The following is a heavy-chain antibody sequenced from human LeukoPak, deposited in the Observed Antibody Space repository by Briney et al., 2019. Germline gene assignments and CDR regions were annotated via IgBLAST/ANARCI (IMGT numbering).Heavy chain of an antibody. CDR1: GFTLSSYW. Sequence: GGSLRLSCAASGFTLSSYWMSWVRQAPGKGLEWVSSIDSSSGYMFYADSVKGRFIISRDNAKNSLYLQMNSLRAEDTAVYYCLRGDRRDYWGQGTLVTVSS. CDR2: IDSSSGYM. CDR3: LRGDRRDY. V-gene: IGHV3-21*06. J-gene: IGHJ4*02.